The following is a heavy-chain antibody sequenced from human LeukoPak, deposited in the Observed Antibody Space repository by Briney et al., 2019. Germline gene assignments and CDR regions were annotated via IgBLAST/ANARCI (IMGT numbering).Heavy chain of an antibody. CDR1: GFTSTSYN. D-gene: IGHD5-24*01. CDR2: ISTSSSYI. Sequence: GGSLRLSCAASGFTSTSYNMNWVRQAPGKGLEWVSSISTSSSYIYYADSVKGRFTISRDNAKNSLYLQMNSLRAEDTAVYYCARGRWSFDYWGQGTLVTVSS. J-gene: IGHJ4*02. CDR3: ARGRWSFDY. V-gene: IGHV3-21*01.